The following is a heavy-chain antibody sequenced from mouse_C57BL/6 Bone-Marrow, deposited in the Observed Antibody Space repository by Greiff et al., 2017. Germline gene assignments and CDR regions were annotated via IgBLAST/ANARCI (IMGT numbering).Heavy chain of an antibody. CDR2: IDPETGGT. CDR3: TRTGLYYGSSYPFYAMDY. Sequence: QVQLQQSGAELVRPGASVTLSCKASGYTFTDYEMHWVKQTPVHGLEWIGAIDPETGGTAYNQKFKGKAILTADKSSSTAYMELRSLTSEDSAVYYCTRTGLYYGSSYPFYAMDYWGQGTSVTVSS. V-gene: IGHV1-15*01. J-gene: IGHJ4*01. CDR1: GYTFTDYE. D-gene: IGHD1-1*01.